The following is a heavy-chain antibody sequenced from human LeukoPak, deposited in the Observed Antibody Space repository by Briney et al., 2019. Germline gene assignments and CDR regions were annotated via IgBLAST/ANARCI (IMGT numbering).Heavy chain of an antibody. D-gene: IGHD6-19*01. Sequence: PGRSLRLSCAASGFTFSSYWMHWVRQAPGKGLVWVSRINSDGSSTSYADSVKGRFTISRDNAKNTLYLQMNSLRAEDTAVYYCAREGIAVSDGFDPWGQGTLVTVSS. CDR3: AREGIAVSDGFDP. CDR1: GFTFSSYW. CDR2: INSDGSST. J-gene: IGHJ5*02. V-gene: IGHV3-74*01.